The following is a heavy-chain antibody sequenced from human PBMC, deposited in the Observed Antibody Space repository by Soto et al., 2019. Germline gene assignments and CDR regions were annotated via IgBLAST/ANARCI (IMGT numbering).Heavy chain of an antibody. J-gene: IGHJ4*02. Sequence: ASVKVSCKASGYTFTSYGISWVRQAPGQGLEWMGWISAYNGNTNYAQKLQGRVTMTTDTSTSTAYMELRSLRSDDTAVYYCARDWGYYDSSGYYSADYWGQGTLVTVSS. CDR3: ARDWGYYDSSGYYSADY. CDR1: GYTFTSYG. V-gene: IGHV1-18*01. CDR2: ISAYNGNT. D-gene: IGHD3-22*01.